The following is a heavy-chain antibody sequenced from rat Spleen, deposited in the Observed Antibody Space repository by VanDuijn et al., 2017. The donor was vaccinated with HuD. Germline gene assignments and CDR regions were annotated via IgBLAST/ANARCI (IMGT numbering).Heavy chain of an antibody. V-gene: IGHV10-5*01. CDR2: IRTKPNNYAT. J-gene: IGHJ2*01. CDR3: TAQIASD. Sequence: VQVVESGGGLVQPKESLKISCAASGFTFSNAAMYWVRQAPGKGLEWVARIRTKPNNYATYYADSVKGRFTISRDDSKSMVYLQMDNLKTEDTAMYYCTAQIASDWGQGVMVTVSS. CDR1: GFTFSNAA. D-gene: IGHD1-11*01.